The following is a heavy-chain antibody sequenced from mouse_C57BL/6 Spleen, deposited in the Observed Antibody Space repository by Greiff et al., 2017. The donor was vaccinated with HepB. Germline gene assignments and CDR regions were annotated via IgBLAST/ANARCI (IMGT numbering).Heavy chain of an antibody. D-gene: IGHD1-1*01. CDR1: GFTFSDYG. CDR3: ARREVVATDWYFDV. J-gene: IGHJ1*03. Sequence: EVHLVESGGGLVKPGGSLKLSCAASGFTFSDYGMHWVRQAPEKGLEWVAYISSGSSTIYYADTVKGRFTISRDNAKNTLFLQMTSLRSEDTAMYYCARREVVATDWYFDVWGTGTTVTVSS. CDR2: ISSGSSTI. V-gene: IGHV5-17*01.